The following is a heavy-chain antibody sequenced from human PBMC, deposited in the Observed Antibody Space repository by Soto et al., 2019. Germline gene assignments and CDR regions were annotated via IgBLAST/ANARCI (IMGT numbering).Heavy chain of an antibody. Sequence: EVQLVASGGDLVQPGGSLSLSCVASGFTFSNYWMNWVRQAPGMGLEWVAGIKEDASEKNYVDSVKGRFSSSRDNAKNSLFLPLNSLRAQDTAVYYCATAIEAPFNNYDYWGQGTLVTVSS. CDR3: ATAIEAPFNNYDY. CDR2: IKEDASEK. V-gene: IGHV3-7*01. CDR1: GFTFSNYW. J-gene: IGHJ4*02.